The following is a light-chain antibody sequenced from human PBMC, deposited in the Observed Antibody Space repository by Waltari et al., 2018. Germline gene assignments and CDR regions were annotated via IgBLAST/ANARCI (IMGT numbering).Light chain of an antibody. V-gene: IGLV3-21*04. J-gene: IGLJ2*01. Sequence: SYVLTQPPSVSVAPGETTRITCGGTSIGGKAVHWYQQKPGQAPVLVIYYDRDRPSGIPERFSGSNYGNTATLTIGRVEAGDEADYYCQVSDSSSDLVVFGGGTKLTVL. CDR3: QVSDSSSDLVV. CDR1: SIGGKA. CDR2: YDR.